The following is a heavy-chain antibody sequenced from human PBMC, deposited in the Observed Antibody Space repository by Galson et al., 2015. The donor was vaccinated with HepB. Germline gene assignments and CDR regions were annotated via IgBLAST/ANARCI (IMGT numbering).Heavy chain of an antibody. CDR1: GFTFSSYA. J-gene: IGHJ4*02. CDR2: ISSNGGST. V-gene: IGHV3-64D*06. D-gene: IGHD6-13*01. CDR3: AAAAGTVYYFDY. Sequence: SLRLSCAASGFTFSSYAMHWVRQAPGKGLEYVSAISSNGGSTYYADSVKGRFTISRDNSKNTLYLQMSSLRAEDTAVYYCAAAAGTVYYFDYWGQGTLVTVSS.